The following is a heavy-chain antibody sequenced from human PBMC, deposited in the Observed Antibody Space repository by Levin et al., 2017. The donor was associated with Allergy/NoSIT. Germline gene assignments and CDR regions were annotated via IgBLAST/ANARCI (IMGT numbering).Heavy chain of an antibody. D-gene: IGHD5-12*01. Sequence: SQTLSLTCTVSGGSISSYYWSWIRQPPGKGLEWIGYIYYSGSTNYNPSLKSRVTISVDTSKNQFSLKLSSVTAADTAVYYCARNSDYHPLNSAFDIWGQGTMVTVSS. J-gene: IGHJ3*02. CDR3: ARNSDYHPLNSAFDI. CDR2: IYYSGST. CDR1: GGSISSYY. V-gene: IGHV4-59*08.